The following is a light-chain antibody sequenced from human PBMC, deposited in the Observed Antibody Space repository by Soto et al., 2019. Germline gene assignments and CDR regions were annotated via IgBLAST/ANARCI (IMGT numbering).Light chain of an antibody. J-gene: IGKJ2*01. CDR2: LGS. V-gene: IGKV2-28*01. CDR1: QSLLHSNGYNY. CDR3: MQGLRPMYT. Sequence: DIVMTQSPLSLPVTPGEPASISCRSSQSLLHSNGYNYLDWYLQKPGQSPQLLIYLGSNRASGVPDRFSGSGSGTDFTLKISRVEADDVGVYYCMQGLRPMYTFGQGTKLEIK.